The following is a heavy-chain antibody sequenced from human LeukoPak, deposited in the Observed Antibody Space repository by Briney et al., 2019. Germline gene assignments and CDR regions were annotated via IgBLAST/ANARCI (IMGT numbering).Heavy chain of an antibody. D-gene: IGHD1-26*01. Sequence: PSETLSLTCTVSGGSISSSSYYWGWIRQPPGKGLEWLGSIYYSGSTYYNPSLKSRVTISVDTSKNQFSLKLSSVTAADTAVYYCARLLIAGATGGSAFDIWGQGTMVTVSS. J-gene: IGHJ3*02. V-gene: IGHV4-39*01. CDR1: GGSISSSSYY. CDR2: IYYSGST. CDR3: ARLLIAGATGGSAFDI.